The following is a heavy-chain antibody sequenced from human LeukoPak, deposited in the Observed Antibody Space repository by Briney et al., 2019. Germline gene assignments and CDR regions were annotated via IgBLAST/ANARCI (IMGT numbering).Heavy chain of an antibody. CDR1: GFTFSSYA. D-gene: IGHD3-3*01. Sequence: PGGSLRLSCAASGFTFSSYAMSWARQAPGKGLEWVSAISGSGGSTYYADSVKGRFTISRDNSKNTLYLQMNSLRAEDTAVYYCAKASHYTYYFDYWGQGTLVTVSS. V-gene: IGHV3-23*01. CDR3: AKASHYTYYFDY. J-gene: IGHJ4*02. CDR2: ISGSGGST.